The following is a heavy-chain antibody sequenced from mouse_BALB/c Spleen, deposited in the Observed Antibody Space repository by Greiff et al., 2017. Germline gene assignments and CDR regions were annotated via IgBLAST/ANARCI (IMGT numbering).Heavy chain of an antibody. CDR3: TKITTYAMDG. CDR1: GYTFTSYW. J-gene: IGHJ4*01. D-gene: IGHD2-4*01. Sequence: VQLQQPGAELVTPGASVKLSCKASGYTFTSYWMHWVKQRPGQGLEWIGEINPSNGRTNYIEKFKSKATLTVDKSSSTAYMQLSNLTSEDSGVYDCTKITTYAMDGWGQGAAGTVSS. CDR2: INPSNGRT. V-gene: IGHV1S81*02.